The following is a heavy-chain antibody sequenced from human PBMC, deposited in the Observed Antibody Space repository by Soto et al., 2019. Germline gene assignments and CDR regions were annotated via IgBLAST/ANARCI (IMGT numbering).Heavy chain of an antibody. CDR2: ISWYSGSI. CDR1: GFTFDDYA. Sequence: EVQLVESGGGLVQPGRSLRLSCAASGFTFDDYAMHWVRQAPGKGLEWVSGISWYSGSIGYADSVKGRFTISRDNAKHCTYLQRNSVRAEDTALSYCAKYIGAGTTYYFDYWGQGTLVTVSS. D-gene: IGHD1-1*01. V-gene: IGHV3-9*01. CDR3: AKYIGAGTTYYFDY. J-gene: IGHJ4*02.